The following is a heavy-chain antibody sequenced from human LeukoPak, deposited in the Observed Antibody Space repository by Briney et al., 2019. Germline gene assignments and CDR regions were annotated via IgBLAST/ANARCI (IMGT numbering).Heavy chain of an antibody. J-gene: IGHJ2*01. CDR2: IYYSGST. V-gene: IGHV4-39*07. D-gene: IGHD3-3*01. Sequence: PSETLSLTCTVSGGSIRSSNYHWGWIRQPPGKGLEWIGNIYYSGSTDYNTSLTSRVIISVDTSKNQFSLKLSSMTAADTAVYSCARGPAGYYHWYFDLWGRGTLVTVSS. CDR3: ARGPAGYYHWYFDL. CDR1: GGSIRSSNYH.